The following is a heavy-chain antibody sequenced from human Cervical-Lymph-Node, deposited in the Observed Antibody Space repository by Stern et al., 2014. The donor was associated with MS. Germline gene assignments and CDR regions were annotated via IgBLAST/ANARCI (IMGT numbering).Heavy chain of an antibody. Sequence: QLQLQASGPGLLKPSETLSLICTVSGGSITSSAYSWGWIRQSPGKGLQLIGSISYSGSTYYNPSLKTRVTISVDTSKNQFSLKMRSVTTADTALYYCARRGFTYCFDYWGQGSLVTVSS. CDR1: GGSITSSAYS. J-gene: IGHJ4*02. D-gene: IGHD3-10*01. CDR3: ARRGFTYCFDY. CDR2: ISYSGST. V-gene: IGHV4-39*01.